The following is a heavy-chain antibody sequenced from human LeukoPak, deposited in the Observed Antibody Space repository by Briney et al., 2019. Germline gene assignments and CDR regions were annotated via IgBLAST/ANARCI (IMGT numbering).Heavy chain of an antibody. D-gene: IGHD3-22*01. J-gene: IGHJ4*02. CDR1: GFTFSSYS. Sequence: PGGSLRLSCAASGFTFSSYSMNWVRQAPGKGLEWISYISSSSTIYYADSVKGRFTISRDNAKNSLYLQLNSLRAEDTAVYYCAKGYYYDSSGWDYWGQGTLVTVST. CDR2: ISSSSTI. CDR3: AKGYYYDSSGWDY. V-gene: IGHV3-48*04.